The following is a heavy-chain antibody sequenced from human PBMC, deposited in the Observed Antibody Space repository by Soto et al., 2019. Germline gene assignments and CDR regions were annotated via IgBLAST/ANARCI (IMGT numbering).Heavy chain of an antibody. CDR1: GVSISSSSYY. D-gene: IGHD5-18*01. CDR3: ASRRRGYSYGYYHG. V-gene: IGHV4-39*01. CDR2: IYYSGST. J-gene: IGHJ4*02. Sequence: SETLSLTCTVSGVSISSSSYYWGWIRQPPGKGLEWIGSIYYSGSTYYNPSLKSRVTISVDTSKNQFSLKLSSVTAADTAVYYCASRRRGYSYGYYHGWGQGTLVTVSS.